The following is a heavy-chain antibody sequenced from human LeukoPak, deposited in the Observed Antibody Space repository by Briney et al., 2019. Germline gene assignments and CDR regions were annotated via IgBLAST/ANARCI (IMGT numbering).Heavy chain of an antibody. CDR2: IYHSGST. D-gene: IGHD3-22*01. V-gene: IGHV4-38-2*02. J-gene: IGHJ3*02. CDR1: GGSISSGYY. CDR3: ARDGITMIVVDAFDI. Sequence: SETLSLTCTVSGGSISSGYYWGWIRQPPGKGLEWIGSIYHSGSTYYNPSLKSRVTISVDTSKNQFSLKLSSVTAADTAVYYCARDGITMIVVDAFDIWGQGTMVTVSS.